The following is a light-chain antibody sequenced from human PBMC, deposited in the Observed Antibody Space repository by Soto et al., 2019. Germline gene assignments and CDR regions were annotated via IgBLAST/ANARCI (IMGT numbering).Light chain of an antibody. Sequence: EIVLTQSPATLSLSPGERATLSCRASQSVRNYLAWYQQKPGQAPRLLIYDASNRATGIPGRFRGSGSGTDFTLTISSLEPEDFAVYYCQQRSNWPWTFGQGTKVEIK. CDR3: QQRSNWPWT. CDR1: QSVRNY. V-gene: IGKV3-11*01. CDR2: DAS. J-gene: IGKJ1*01.